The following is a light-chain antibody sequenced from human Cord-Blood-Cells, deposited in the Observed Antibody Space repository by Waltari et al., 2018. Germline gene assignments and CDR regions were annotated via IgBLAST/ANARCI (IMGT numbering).Light chain of an antibody. CDR3: CSYAGSYV. Sequence: QSALTQPRSVSGSPRQPLTISCTATSSDVGGSNYVSWYQQHPGKAPKLMIYDVSKRPSGVPDRFSGSKSGNTASLTISGLQAEDEADYYCCSYAGSYVFGTGTKVTVL. CDR1: SSDVGGSNY. J-gene: IGLJ1*01. CDR2: DVS. V-gene: IGLV2-11*01.